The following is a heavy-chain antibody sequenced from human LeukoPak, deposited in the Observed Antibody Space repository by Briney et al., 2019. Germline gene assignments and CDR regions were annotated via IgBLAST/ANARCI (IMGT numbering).Heavy chain of an antibody. Sequence: GGSLRLSCAASGFTFTDFAMNWVREAPGKGLGWVSSISESGDDTAYAATVTGRFTNSRDNAKNSMYLQMNSLRAEDTAVYYCAREALLWFGEAQGIDYWGQGNLVTVSS. CDR2: ISESGDDT. V-gene: IGHV3-21*01. CDR1: GFTFTDFA. D-gene: IGHD3-10*01. J-gene: IGHJ4*02. CDR3: AREALLWFGEAQGIDY.